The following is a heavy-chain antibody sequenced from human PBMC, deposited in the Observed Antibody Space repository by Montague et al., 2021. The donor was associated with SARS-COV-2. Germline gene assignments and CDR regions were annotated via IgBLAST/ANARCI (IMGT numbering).Heavy chain of an antibody. D-gene: IGHD3-22*01. CDR1: GGSIDSFY. CDR3: ARGGYYDNTGYYSDYYYNMDV. Sequence: SETLSLTCTVSGGSIDSFYWSWIRRPPGKGLEWIGCIFHSGRTYXNPSLKSRVSMSVGTSKNQVSLRLSSLTAADTAVYYCARGGYYDNTGYYSDYYYNMDVWGQGTTVTVSS. V-gene: IGHV4-59*01. CDR2: IFHSGRT. J-gene: IGHJ6*02.